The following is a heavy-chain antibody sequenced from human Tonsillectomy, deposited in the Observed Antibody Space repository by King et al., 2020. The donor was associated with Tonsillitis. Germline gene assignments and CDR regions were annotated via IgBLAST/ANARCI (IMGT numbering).Heavy chain of an antibody. J-gene: IGHJ4*02. D-gene: IGHD3-22*01. CDR1: EFTFSDYW. CDR2: IKSDGRAT. V-gene: IGHV3-74*01. Sequence: VQLVESGGGLVQPGGSLRLSCVASEFTFSDYWMHWVRQAPGKGLVWVSRIKSDGRATNYADSVKGRFTISRDNAKNTLYLQMNNMRAEDTAVYYCTRGVVYYYYSRSYYTFDSWGQGTLVTVSS. CDR3: TRGVVYYYYSRSYYTFDS.